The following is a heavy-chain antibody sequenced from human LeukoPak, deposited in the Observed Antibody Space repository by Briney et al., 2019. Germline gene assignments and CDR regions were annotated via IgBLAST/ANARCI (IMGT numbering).Heavy chain of an antibody. CDR1: GGTFSSYA. Sequence: SVKVSCKASGGTFSSYAISWVRQAPGQGLEWMGGIIPIFGTANYAQKFQGRVTITADKSTSTAYMGLSSLRSEDTAVYYCARREGTSSRWFDPWGQGTLVTVSS. D-gene: IGHD2-2*01. V-gene: IGHV1-69*06. CDR2: IIPIFGTA. J-gene: IGHJ5*02. CDR3: ARREGTSSRWFDP.